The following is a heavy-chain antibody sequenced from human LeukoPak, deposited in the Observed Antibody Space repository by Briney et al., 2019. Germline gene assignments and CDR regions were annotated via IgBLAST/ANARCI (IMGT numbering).Heavy chain of an antibody. Sequence: SETLSLTCAVYGGSFSGYYWSWIRQPPRKGLEWIGEINHSGSTNYNPSLKSRVTISVDTSKNQFSLKLSSVTAADTAVYYCARGSLEVSVTTVYFDYWGQGTLFTVSS. CDR3: ARGSLEVSVTTVYFDY. V-gene: IGHV4-34*01. CDR2: INHSGST. J-gene: IGHJ4*02. CDR1: GGSFSGYY. D-gene: IGHD4-11*01.